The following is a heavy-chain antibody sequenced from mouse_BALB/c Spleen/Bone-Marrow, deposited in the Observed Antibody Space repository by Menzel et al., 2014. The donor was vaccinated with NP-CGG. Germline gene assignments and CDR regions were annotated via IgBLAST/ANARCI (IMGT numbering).Heavy chain of an antibody. V-gene: IGHV5-6-5*01. J-gene: IGHJ3*01. Sequence: EVMLVESGGGLVKPAGSLKLSCAASGFTFSSYAMSWVRQTPEKRLEWVASISSGGNTYYPDSMKGRFTISRDNARNILFLQMSSLRSEDTAMYYGTRGGELRPWFAYWGQGTLVTVSA. CDR1: GFTFSSYA. D-gene: IGHD2-4*01. CDR3: TRGGELRPWFAY. CDR2: ISSGGNT.